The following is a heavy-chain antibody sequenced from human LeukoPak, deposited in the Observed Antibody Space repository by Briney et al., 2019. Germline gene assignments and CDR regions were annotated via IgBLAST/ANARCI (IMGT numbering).Heavy chain of an antibody. V-gene: IGHV4-59*01. CDR1: GGSFSSYY. CDR2: IHYSGST. Sequence: SETPSLTCTVSGGSFSSYYWSWIRQPPGKGLEWIGDIHYSGSTNYNPSLKSRVTISMDTSKNQFSLRLSSVTAVDTAVYYCARVSGATITTYYGMDVWGQGTTVTVS. CDR3: ARVSGATITTYYGMDV. D-gene: IGHD5-12*01. J-gene: IGHJ6*02.